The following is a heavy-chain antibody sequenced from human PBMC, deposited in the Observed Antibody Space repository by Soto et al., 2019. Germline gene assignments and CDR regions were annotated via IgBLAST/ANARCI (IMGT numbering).Heavy chain of an antibody. CDR1: GYSFTSYW. CDR2: IYPGDSDT. CDR3: ARRAHDWGYYYGMDV. Sequence: GESLKISCKGSGYSFTSYWIGWVRQMPGKGLEWMGIIYPGDSDTRYSPSFQGQVTISADKSISTAYLQWSSLKASDTAMYYCARRAHDWGYYYGMDVWGQGTTVTVSS. J-gene: IGHJ6*02. D-gene: IGHD3-16*01. V-gene: IGHV5-51*01.